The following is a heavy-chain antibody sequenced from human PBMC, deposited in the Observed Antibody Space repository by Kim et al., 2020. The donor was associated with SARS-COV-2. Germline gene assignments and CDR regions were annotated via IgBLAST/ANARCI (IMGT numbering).Heavy chain of an antibody. CDR2: ISYDGSNK. J-gene: IGHJ4*02. D-gene: IGHD2-21*02. V-gene: IGHV3-30*04. CDR3: ARDPQVVVTAAGYFDY. Sequence: GGSLRPSCAASGFTFSSYAMHWVRQAPGKGLEWVAVISYDGSNKYYADSVKGRFTISRDNSKNTLYLQMNSLRAEDTAVYYCARDPQVVVTAAGYFDYWGQGTLVTVSS. CDR1: GFTFSSYA.